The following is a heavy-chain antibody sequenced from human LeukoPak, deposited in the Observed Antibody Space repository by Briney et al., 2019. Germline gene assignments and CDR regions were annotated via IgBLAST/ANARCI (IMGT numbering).Heavy chain of an antibody. CDR1: GYTFTSYR. Sequence: GASVKVSCKASGYTFTSYRITWVRQAPGQGLEWMGWISDYNGNTNYAQKFQGRVTMTRDTSTSTVYMELSSLRSEDTAVYYCARDPGIAVAGDYWGQGTLVTVSS. D-gene: IGHD6-19*01. CDR2: ISDYNGNT. J-gene: IGHJ4*02. V-gene: IGHV1-18*01. CDR3: ARDPGIAVAGDY.